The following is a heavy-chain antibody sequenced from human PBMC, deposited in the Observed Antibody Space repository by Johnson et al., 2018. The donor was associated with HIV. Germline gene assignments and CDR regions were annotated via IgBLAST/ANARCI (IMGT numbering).Heavy chain of an antibody. CDR1: GFTVR. Sequence: VQLVESGGGLVQPGGSLRLSCVASGFTVRKGLEWVSVIYSGGSTYYADSVKGRFTISRDNSKNTLYLQMNSLRAEDTAVYYCATSVEQWLVWNAFDIWGQGTMVTVSS. CDR2: IYSGGST. V-gene: IGHV3-53*01. CDR3: ATSVEQWLVWNAFDI. J-gene: IGHJ3*02. D-gene: IGHD6-19*01.